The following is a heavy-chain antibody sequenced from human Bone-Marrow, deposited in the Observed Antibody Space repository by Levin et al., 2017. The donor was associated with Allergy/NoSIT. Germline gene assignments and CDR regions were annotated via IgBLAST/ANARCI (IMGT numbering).Heavy chain of an antibody. J-gene: IGHJ4*02. CDR3: ASAPVVVITAYYFDY. V-gene: IGHV4-34*01. D-gene: IGHD3-22*01. CDR2: INHSGST. CDR1: GGSFSGYY. Sequence: PSETLSLTCAVYGGSFSGYYWSWIRQPPGKGLEWIGEINHSGSTNYNPSLKSRVTISVDTSKNQFSLKLSSVTAADTAVYYCASAPVVVITAYYFDYWGQGTLVTVSS.